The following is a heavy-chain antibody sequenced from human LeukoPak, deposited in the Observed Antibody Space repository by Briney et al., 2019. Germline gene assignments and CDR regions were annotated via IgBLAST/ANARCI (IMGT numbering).Heavy chain of an antibody. V-gene: IGHV4-34*01. CDR2: IDHSGRT. Sequence: SETLSLTCAVYGGSFSGYYWSWIRQPPGKGLEWIGEIDHSGRTNSNASLKSRVTISVDTSKNQFSLKLSSVTAADTAVYYCARHGYYDFWSGYPNGYYFDYWGQGTLVTVSS. CDR3: ARHGYYDFWSGYPNGYYFDY. D-gene: IGHD3-3*01. J-gene: IGHJ4*02. CDR1: GGSFSGYY.